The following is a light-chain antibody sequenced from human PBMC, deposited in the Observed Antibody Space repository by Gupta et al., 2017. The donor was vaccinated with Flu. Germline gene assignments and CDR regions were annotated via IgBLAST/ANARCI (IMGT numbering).Light chain of an antibody. V-gene: IGLV2-18*02. CDR1: CSDIGNNDA. Sequence: VTISCARSCSDIGNNDAVCWYQQAPGTAPRIMIYEVSTRAVGVPDRFSRSRAGNTAALTISEHQAEADDDYYGSADTSSNTVVFGGGTKVTVL. CDR3: SADTSSNTVV. J-gene: IGLJ2*01. CDR2: EVS.